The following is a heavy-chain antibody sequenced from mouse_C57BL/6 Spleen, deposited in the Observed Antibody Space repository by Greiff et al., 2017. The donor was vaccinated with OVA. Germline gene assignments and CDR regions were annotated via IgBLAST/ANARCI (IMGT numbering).Heavy chain of an antibody. D-gene: IGHD2-3*01. CDR3: AARDGGYYEYYAMDY. Sequence: EVQLQQSGPELVKPGASVKISCKASGYTFTDYYMNWVKQSHGKSLEWIGDINPNNGGTSYNQTFKGKATLTVDKSSSTAYMELRSLTSEDSAVYYGAARDGGYYEYYAMDYWGQGTSVTVSS. CDR1: GYTFTDYY. J-gene: IGHJ4*01. CDR2: INPNNGGT. V-gene: IGHV1-26*01.